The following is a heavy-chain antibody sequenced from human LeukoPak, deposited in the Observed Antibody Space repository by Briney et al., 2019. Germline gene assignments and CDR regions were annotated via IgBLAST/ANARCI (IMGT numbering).Heavy chain of an antibody. CDR3: ASRSSGSGIDY. CDR2: MNPNSGNT. D-gene: IGHD3-10*01. CDR1: GYTFTSYD. Sequence: GASVKVSCKASGYTFTSYDINWVRQATGQGLEWMGWMNPNSGNTGYAQKFQGRVTITGNTSISTAYMELSSLRSEDTAVYYCASRSSGSGIDYWGQGTLVTVSS. V-gene: IGHV1-8*01. J-gene: IGHJ4*02.